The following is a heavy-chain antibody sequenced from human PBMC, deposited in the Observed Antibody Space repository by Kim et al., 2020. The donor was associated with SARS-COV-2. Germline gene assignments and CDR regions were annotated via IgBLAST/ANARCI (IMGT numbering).Heavy chain of an antibody. V-gene: IGHV3-11*01. CDR2: ISSNGGMD. D-gene: IGHD2-15*01. Sequence: GGSLRLSCAASGFIFSDYYMSWIRQAPGKGLEWVAYISSNGGMDYYADSVKGRVTISSDNDHNSLYLHMSSLRAEATAVSYCSKLHRGGASPYYFDSWG. J-gene: IGHJ4*01. CDR1: GFIFSDYY. CDR3: SKLHRGGASPYYFDS.